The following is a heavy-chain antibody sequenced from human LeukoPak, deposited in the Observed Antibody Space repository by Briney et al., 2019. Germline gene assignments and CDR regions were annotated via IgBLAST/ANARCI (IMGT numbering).Heavy chain of an antibody. J-gene: IGHJ4*02. CDR3: ARVAGNCGGDCYRLVY. Sequence: GASVKVSCKASGYTFTTYDINWVRQATGQGLEWMAWMNPNSGNTGYAQKFQGRVTMTRNTSISTAYMELSSLRSEDTPVYYCARVAGNCGGDCYRLVYWGQGTLVTVAS. CDR2: MNPNSGNT. V-gene: IGHV1-8*01. CDR1: GYTFTTYD. D-gene: IGHD2-21*01.